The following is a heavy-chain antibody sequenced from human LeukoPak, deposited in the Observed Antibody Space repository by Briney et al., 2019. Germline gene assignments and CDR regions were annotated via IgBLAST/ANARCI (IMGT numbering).Heavy chain of an antibody. CDR2: IYYSGDS. Sequence: SETLSLTCTVSGGSISSSSHYWGWIRQPPGKGLEWVSSIYYSGDSYYNPPLKSRVTTSVDMSKSQFSLRLSSVTAADTVVYYCARHGNIVVLPAASKAFDIWGQGTMVTVSS. V-gene: IGHV4-39*01. J-gene: IGHJ3*02. CDR1: GGSISSSSHY. D-gene: IGHD2-2*01. CDR3: ARHGNIVVLPAASKAFDI.